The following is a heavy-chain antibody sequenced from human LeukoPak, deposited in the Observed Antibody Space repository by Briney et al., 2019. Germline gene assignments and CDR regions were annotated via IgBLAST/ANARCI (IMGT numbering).Heavy chain of an antibody. CDR3: ARVPDLRWPYYFDY. CDR1: GFTVSSNY. CDR2: IYSGGST. V-gene: IGHV3-66*01. Sequence: PGGSLRLSCAASGFTVSSNYMSWVRQAPGKGLEWVSVIYSGGSTYYADSVKGRFTISRDNSKNTLYLQMNSLRAEDTAVYYCARVPDLRWPYYFDYWGQGTLVTVSS. J-gene: IGHJ4*02. D-gene: IGHD4-23*01.